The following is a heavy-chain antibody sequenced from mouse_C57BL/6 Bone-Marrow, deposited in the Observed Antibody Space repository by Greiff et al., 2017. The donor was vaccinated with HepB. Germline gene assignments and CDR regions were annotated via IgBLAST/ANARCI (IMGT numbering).Heavy chain of an antibody. V-gene: IGHV1-64*01. CDR2: IHPNSGST. CDR3: ASAYYSNPWFAY. CDR1: GYTFTSYW. J-gene: IGHJ3*01. D-gene: IGHD2-5*01. Sequence: QVQLKQPGAELVKPGASVKLSCKASGYTFTSYWMHWVKQRPGQGLEWIGMIHPNSGSTNYNEKFKSKATLTVDKSSSTAYMQLSSLTSEDSAVYYCASAYYSNPWFAYWGQGTLVTVSA.